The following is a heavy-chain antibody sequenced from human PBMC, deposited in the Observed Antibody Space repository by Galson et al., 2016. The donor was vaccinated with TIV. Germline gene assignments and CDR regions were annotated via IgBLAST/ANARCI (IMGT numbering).Heavy chain of an antibody. CDR2: IDWDDDK. J-gene: IGHJ3*01. CDR3: ARMPLPTEYYETSGNSGAFDF. D-gene: IGHD3-16*01. CDR1: GFSLTTTGMC. V-gene: IGHV2-70*11. Sequence: PALVKPTQTLTLTCAFSGFSLTTTGMCVTWIRQPPGKALEWLARIDWDDDKYYSTSLKTRLTISKDTSKNQVVLTMTNMDPVDTATYYCARMPLPTEYYETSGNSGAFDFWGQGTKVTVSS.